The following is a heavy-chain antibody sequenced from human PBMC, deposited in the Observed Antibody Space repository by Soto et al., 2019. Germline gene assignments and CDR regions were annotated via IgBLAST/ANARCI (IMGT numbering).Heavy chain of an antibody. Sequence: SETLSLTCTVSGYSISSGYYWGWIRQPPGKGLEWIGSIYHSGSTYYNPSLKSRVTISVDTSKNQFSLKLSSVTAADTAVYYCARAGQGSGWYWFDPWGQGTLVTVSS. D-gene: IGHD6-19*01. CDR3: ARAGQGSGWYWFDP. J-gene: IGHJ5*02. CDR2: IYHSGST. V-gene: IGHV4-38-2*02. CDR1: GYSISSGYY.